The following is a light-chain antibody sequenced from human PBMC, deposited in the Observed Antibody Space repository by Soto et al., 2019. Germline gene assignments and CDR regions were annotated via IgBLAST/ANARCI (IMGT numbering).Light chain of an antibody. CDR3: QQRSSWPLT. CDR1: QSVSSN. CDR2: XXX. J-gene: IGKJ4*01. V-gene: IGKV3-11*01. Sequence: EMVMTQSPATLSVSPGERATLSCRASQSVSSNVAWYQQKPGQAPRXXXXXXXNRANGIPDRFSGSGSGTDFTLTISSLEPEDFGVYYCQQRSSWPLTFGGGTKVDIK.